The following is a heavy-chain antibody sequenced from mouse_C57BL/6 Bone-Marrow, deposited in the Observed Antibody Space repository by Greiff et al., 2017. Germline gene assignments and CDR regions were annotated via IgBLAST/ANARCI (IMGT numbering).Heavy chain of an antibody. J-gene: IGHJ4*01. D-gene: IGHD1-1*01. CDR2: IYPGSGST. CDR1: GYTFTSYW. V-gene: IGHV1-55*01. CDR3: ARWGITTVVEAMDY. Sequence: QVQLKQPGAELVKPGASVMMSCKASGYTFTSYWITWVKQRPGQGLEWIGDIYPGSGSTNYNDKFKSKATLTVDTSSSTAYMQLSSLTSEDSAVDYCARWGITTVVEAMDYWGQGTSVTVSS.